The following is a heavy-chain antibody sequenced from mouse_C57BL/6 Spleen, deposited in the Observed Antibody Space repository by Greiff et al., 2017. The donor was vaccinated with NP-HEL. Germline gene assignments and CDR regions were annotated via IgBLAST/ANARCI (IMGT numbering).Heavy chain of an antibody. V-gene: IGHV1-55*01. Sequence: VQLQQPGAELVKPGASVKMSCKASGYTFTSYWITWVKQRPGQGLEWIGDIYPGSGSTNYNEKFKSKATLTVDTSSSTGYMQLSSLTSEDSAVYYCARGGSSYEYYAMDYWGQGTSVTVSS. CDR2: IYPGSGST. J-gene: IGHJ4*01. CDR3: ARGGSSYEYYAMDY. D-gene: IGHD1-1*01. CDR1: GYTFTSYW.